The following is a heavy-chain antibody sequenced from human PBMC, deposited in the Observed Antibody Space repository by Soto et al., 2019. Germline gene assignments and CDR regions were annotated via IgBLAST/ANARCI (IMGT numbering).Heavy chain of an antibody. D-gene: IGHD4-17*01. V-gene: IGHV1-18*01. J-gene: IGHJ6*02. CDR2: ISAYNGNT. CDR3: ARDFKVDYGNYYGMDV. Sequence: ASVKVSCKASGYTFTSYGISWVRQAPGQGLEWMGWISAYNGNTNYAQKLQGRVTMTTDTSTSTAYMELRGLRSDDTAVYYCARDFKVDYGNYYGMDVWGQGTTVTVSS. CDR1: GYTFTSYG.